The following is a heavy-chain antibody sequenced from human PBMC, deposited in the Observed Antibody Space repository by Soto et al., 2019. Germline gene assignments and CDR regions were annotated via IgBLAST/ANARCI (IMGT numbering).Heavy chain of an antibody. Sequence: QVQLVQAGAEVKKPGSSVKVSCKASGGTFSSYAISWVRQAPGQGLEWMGGIIPIFVTANYAQKFQGRVTITADEATSTADRVLSSLRSEHTAVYYCAGQRPGLLPAPGYCGQGTLVSVSS. J-gene: IGHJ4*02. D-gene: IGHD6-25*01. CDR3: AGQRPGLLPAPGY. V-gene: IGHV1-69*01. CDR1: GGTFSSYA. CDR2: IIPIFVTA.